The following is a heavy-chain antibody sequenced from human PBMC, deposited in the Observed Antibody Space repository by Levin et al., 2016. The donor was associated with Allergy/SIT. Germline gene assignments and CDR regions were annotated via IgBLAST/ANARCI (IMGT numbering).Heavy chain of an antibody. J-gene: IGHJ5*02. CDR1: GFTFSSYW. CDR3: ARYSVAKWFDP. CDR2: IKQDGSEK. V-gene: IGHV3-7*04. D-gene: IGHD5-12*01. Sequence: GESLKISCAASGFTFSSYWMSWLRQAPGKGLQWVANIKQDGSEKYYVDSVKGRFTISRDNAKNSLSLQMNSLRAEDTAVYFCARYSVAKWFDPWGQGTLVTVSS.